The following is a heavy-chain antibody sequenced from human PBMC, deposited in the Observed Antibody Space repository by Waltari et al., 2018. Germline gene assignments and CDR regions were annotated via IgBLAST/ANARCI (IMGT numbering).Heavy chain of an antibody. J-gene: IGHJ5*02. CDR3: VRQAVANTILGWFDP. D-gene: IGHD6-19*01. CDR2: IYPDDSAT. Sequence: DVQLVQSGAEVKKSGESLKISCKASGYTFIRYWIGWVRQLPGKGLEWLGVIYPDDSATTYSPSFQGQVTSSADKSISTAYLMWTSLKASDTAMYYCVRQAVANTILGWFDPWGQGTLVTVSS. V-gene: IGHV5-51*01. CDR1: GYTFIRYW.